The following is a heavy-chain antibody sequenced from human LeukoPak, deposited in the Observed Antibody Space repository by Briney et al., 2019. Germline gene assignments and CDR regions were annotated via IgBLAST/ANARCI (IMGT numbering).Heavy chain of an antibody. V-gene: IGHV3-21*01. CDR1: GFTFSSYS. CDR3: ARCSGSYRWFDP. CDR2: ISSSSSNI. D-gene: IGHD1-26*01. J-gene: IGHJ5*02. Sequence: GESLRLSCAASGFTFSSYSMNWVRQAPGKGLEWVSSISSSSSNIYYADSVKGRFTISRDNAKNSLYLQMNSLRVEDTAVYYCARCSGSYRWFDPWGQGTLVTVSS.